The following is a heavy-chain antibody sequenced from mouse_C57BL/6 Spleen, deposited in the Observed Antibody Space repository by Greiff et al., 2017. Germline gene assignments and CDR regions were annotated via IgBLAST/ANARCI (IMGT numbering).Heavy chain of an antibody. CDR2: INPRSGYP. D-gene: IGHD2-4*01. CDR1: GYTFTSSW. V-gene: IGHV1-7*01. J-gene: IGHJ4*01. Sequence: VQLQQSGAELAKPGASVKLSCKASGYTFTSSWMHWVKQRPRPGLEWIGYINPRSGYPKYNQKFKDKATFTADKSSSPAYMQLQRLPYEDSAVYYCARESDYDGVMDYWGQGNSVTVSS. CDR3: ARESDYDGVMDY.